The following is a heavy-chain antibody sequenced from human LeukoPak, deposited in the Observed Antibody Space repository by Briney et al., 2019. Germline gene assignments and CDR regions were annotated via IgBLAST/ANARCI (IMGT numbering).Heavy chain of an antibody. J-gene: IGHJ4*02. Sequence: PGGSLRLSCAASGFTFSNHWMSWVRQAPGKGLEWVSSISSSSSYIYYADSVKGRFTISRDNAKNSLYLQMNSLRAEDTAVYYCARDRDLYFDYWGQGTLVTVSS. D-gene: IGHD3-10*01. V-gene: IGHV3-21*01. CDR1: GFTFSNHW. CDR2: ISSSSSYI. CDR3: ARDRDLYFDY.